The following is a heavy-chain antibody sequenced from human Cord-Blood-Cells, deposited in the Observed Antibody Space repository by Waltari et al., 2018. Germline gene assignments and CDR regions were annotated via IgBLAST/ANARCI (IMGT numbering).Heavy chain of an antibody. Sequence: EVQLVESGGGLVKPGGSMRLSCAASGFTFSSYSMNWVCQAPGKGPEWVSSISSSSSYIYYADSVKGRLTISRDNAKNSLYLQMNSLRAEETAVYYCAREYSSSWYYYYYYMDVWGKGTTVTVSS. CDR3: AREYSSSWYYYYYYMDV. V-gene: IGHV3-21*01. J-gene: IGHJ6*03. CDR1: GFTFSSYS. D-gene: IGHD6-13*01. CDR2: ISSSSSYI.